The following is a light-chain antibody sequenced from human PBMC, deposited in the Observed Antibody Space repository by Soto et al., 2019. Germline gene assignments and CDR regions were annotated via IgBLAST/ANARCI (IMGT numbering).Light chain of an antibody. CDR3: QQYNDSPWT. CDR1: QSLLANCNNKNC. CDR2: WAS. Sequence: DIVMTQSPDSLAVSLGERATINCKSSQSLLANCNNKNCLAWYQHKPGQPPKMLILWASTRESGVPDRFSGSGSGTDFTLTISSLQAEDAAVYYCQQYNDSPWTFGQGTKVEIK. J-gene: IGKJ1*01. V-gene: IGKV4-1*01.